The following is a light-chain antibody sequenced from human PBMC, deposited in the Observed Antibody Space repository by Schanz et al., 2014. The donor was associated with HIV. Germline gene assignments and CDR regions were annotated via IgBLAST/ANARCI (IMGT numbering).Light chain of an antibody. CDR3: QQYSSYPYT. J-gene: IGKJ2*01. Sequence: EIVMTQSPATLSVSPGERATLSCRASQSVSSNLAWYQQKPGQAPRLLIYGASTRATGIPARFSGSGSGTEFTLTISNLEPDDFAIYYCQQYSSYPYTFGQGTKLDI. CDR1: QSVSSN. V-gene: IGKV3-15*01. CDR2: GAS.